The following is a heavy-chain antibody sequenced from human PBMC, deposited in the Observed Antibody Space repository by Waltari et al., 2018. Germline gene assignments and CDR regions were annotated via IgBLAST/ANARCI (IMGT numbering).Heavy chain of an antibody. Sequence: QVQLQQWGAGLLKTSENLSLTCAVYGGSFRGSYWTRTRPPPGKGLEWIGEINHSGSTNYNPSLKIRVTISVDTSNNQFSLKLSSVTAADTAVYYCARVGYSSSWPTLGGMDVWGQGTTVTVSS. CDR2: INHSGST. V-gene: IGHV4-34*01. CDR3: ARVGYSSSWPTLGGMDV. J-gene: IGHJ6*02. D-gene: IGHD6-13*01. CDR1: GGSFRGSY.